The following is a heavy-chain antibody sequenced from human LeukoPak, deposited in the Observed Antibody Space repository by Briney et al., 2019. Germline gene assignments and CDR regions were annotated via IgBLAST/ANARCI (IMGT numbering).Heavy chain of an antibody. Sequence: GASVKVSCKASGYTFNSYDISWVRQAPGQGLEWMGIINPSGGSTSYAQKFQGRVTMTRDTSTSTVYMELSSLRSEDTAVYYCARGDYGSPWYFDLWGRGTLVTVSS. D-gene: IGHD4-17*01. CDR2: INPSGGST. CDR1: GYTFNSYD. J-gene: IGHJ2*01. CDR3: ARGDYGSPWYFDL. V-gene: IGHV1-46*02.